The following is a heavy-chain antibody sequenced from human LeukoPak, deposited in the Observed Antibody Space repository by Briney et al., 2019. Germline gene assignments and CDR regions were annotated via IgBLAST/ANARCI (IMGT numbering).Heavy chain of an antibody. Sequence: ASVKVSCKASGGTFSSYAISWVRQAPGQGLEWMGGIIPTFGTASYAQKFQGRVTITTDESTSTAYMELSSLRSEDTAVYYCARDLTTIAGGRFDPWGQGTLVTVSS. V-gene: IGHV1-69*05. D-gene: IGHD4-17*01. CDR2: IIPTFGTA. J-gene: IGHJ5*02. CDR3: ARDLTTIAGGRFDP. CDR1: GGTFSSYA.